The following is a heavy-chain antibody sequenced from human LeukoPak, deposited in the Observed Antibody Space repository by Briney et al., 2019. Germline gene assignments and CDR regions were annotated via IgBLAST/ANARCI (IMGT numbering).Heavy chain of an antibody. CDR1: GGTFSSYA. J-gene: IGHJ6*02. CDR3: ASARRITIFGVVKYYYYGMDV. V-gene: IGHV1-69*13. Sequence: ASVKVSCKASGGTFSSYAISWVRQAPGQGLEWTGGIIPIFGTANYAQKFQGRVTITADESTSTAYMELSSLRSEDTAVYYCASARRITIFGVVKYYYYGMDVWGQGTTVTVSS. CDR2: IIPIFGTA. D-gene: IGHD3-3*01.